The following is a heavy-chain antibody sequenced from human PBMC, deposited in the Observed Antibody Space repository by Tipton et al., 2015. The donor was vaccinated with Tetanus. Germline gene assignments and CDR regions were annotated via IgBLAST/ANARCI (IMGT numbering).Heavy chain of an antibody. V-gene: IGHV4-61*08. CDR2: SHYSGST. J-gene: IGHJ4*03. CDR3: ASRGYSGRRQIEDY. D-gene: IGHD5-12*01. Sequence: TLSLTCSVSGASISSGGYFWNWIRQPPGKGLEWIGYSHYSGSTSSNPSLKSRVTISLDTSKNQFSLKLTSVTAADTAVYYCASRGYSGRRQIEDYWGHGTTVAVSS. CDR1: GASISSGGYF.